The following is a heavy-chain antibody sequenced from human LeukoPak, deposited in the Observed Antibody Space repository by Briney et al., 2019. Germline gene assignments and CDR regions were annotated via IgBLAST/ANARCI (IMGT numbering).Heavy chain of an antibody. V-gene: IGHV4-30-4*01. CDR2: SGNT. CDR3: ATYYAGRGGSGY. CDR1: GASISSGAYH. Sequence: SETLSLTCTVSGASISSGAYHWSWIRQPQGKGLEWIGYSGNTDYNPSLNSRVTISVDTSKNQLSLRLSSVTTADTAVYFCATYYAGRGGSGYWGQGTLVTVSS. J-gene: IGHJ4*02. D-gene: IGHD3-10*01.